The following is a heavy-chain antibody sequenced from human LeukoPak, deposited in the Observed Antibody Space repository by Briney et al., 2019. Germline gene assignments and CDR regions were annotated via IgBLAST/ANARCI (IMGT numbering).Heavy chain of an antibody. CDR2: INHSGST. D-gene: IGHD6-13*01. CDR3: ARVKRVGIAAAGTAGY. J-gene: IGHJ4*02. V-gene: IGHV4-34*01. CDR1: GGSFSGYY. Sequence: SETLSLTCAVYGGSFSGYYWSWIRQPPGKGLEWIGGINHSGSTNYNPSLKSRVTISVDTSKNQFSLKLSSVTAADTAVYYCARVKRVGIAAAGTAGYWGQGTLVTVSS.